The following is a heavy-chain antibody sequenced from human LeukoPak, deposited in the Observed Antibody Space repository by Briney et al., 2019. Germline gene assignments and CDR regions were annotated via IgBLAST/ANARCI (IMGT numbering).Heavy chain of an antibody. CDR3: ARVGYRTNGVCYRDWWFDP. CDR2: IYSGGST. V-gene: IGHV3-66*02. Sequence: GGSLRLSCAASGFTVSSNYMSWVRQAPGKGLEWVSVIYSGGSTYYADSVKGRFTISRDNSKNTLYLQMNSLRAEDTAVYYCARVGYRTNGVCYRDWWFDPWGQGTLVTVSS. J-gene: IGHJ5*02. CDR1: GFTVSSNY. D-gene: IGHD2-8*01.